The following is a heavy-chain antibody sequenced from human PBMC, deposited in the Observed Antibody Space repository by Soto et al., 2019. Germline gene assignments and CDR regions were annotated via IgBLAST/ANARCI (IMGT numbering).Heavy chain of an antibody. CDR2: MNPNSGNT. V-gene: IGHV1-8*01. CDR1: GYTFTSYD. Sequence: QVQLVQSGAEVKKPGASVKVSCKASGYTFTSYDINWVRQYTGQGLEWMGWMNPNSGNTGYAQKFQGRVTMTRNTSISTAYMELSSLRSEDTAVYYFARGPDGYYYYGMDVWGQGTTVTVSS. J-gene: IGHJ6*02. CDR3: ARGPDGYYYYGMDV.